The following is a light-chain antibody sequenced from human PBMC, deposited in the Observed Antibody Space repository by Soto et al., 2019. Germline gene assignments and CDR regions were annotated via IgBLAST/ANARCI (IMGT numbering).Light chain of an antibody. CDR1: SSDVGGYNY. CDR2: DVS. J-gene: IGLJ3*02. CDR3: SSYADNYVA. V-gene: IGLV2-11*01. Sequence: QSALTQPRSVSGSPGKSVTISCTGTSSDVGGYNYVSWYQQHPGKSPKLMIYDVSKRPSVVPDRFSGSKSGDTASLTISGLQDEDEADYYCSSYADNYVAFGGGTKLTVL.